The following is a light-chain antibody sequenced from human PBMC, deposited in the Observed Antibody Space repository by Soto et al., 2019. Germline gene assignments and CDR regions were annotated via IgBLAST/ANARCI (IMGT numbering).Light chain of an antibody. CDR2: SAS. CDR3: QQRSNWPPD. CDR1: QSVSSSS. J-gene: IGKJ5*01. Sequence: EILLTQAPCTLSLSPGERATLFCRASQSVSSSSLAWYQQKPGQAPRLLIYSASSRATGIPARFSGSGSGTDFTLTISSLEPEDFAVYYCQQRSNWPPDFGQGTRVEIK. V-gene: IGKV3D-20*02.